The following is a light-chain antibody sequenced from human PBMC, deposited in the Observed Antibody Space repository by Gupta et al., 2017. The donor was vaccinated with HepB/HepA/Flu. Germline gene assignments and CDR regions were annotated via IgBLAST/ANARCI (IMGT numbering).Light chain of an antibody. CDR2: EDS. V-gene: IGLV3-1*01. CDR3: QAWDSFTLWV. CDR1: KLGDNS. J-gene: IGLJ3*02. Sequence: SYELTQPPSVSVSPGQKASITCSGAKLGDNSACWSQQKPGQSPVLVIYEDSKRPSGIPERFSGSNSGNTATLTSSGTQAMDEADYDCQAWDSFTLWVFGGGARLTVL.